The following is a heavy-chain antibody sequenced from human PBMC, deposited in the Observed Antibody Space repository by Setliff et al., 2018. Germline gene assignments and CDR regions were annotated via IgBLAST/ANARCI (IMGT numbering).Heavy chain of an antibody. J-gene: IGHJ4*02. D-gene: IGHD3-22*01. CDR3: ARERSYYCDSSGFYYEGRHFDY. CDR2: IYTSGST. CDR1: GGSINSGSYY. Sequence: SETLSLTCTVSGGSINSGSYYWSWIRQSAGKGLEWIGYIYTSGSTNYNPSLKSRVTISLDTSKNQFSLKLSFVTAADTAVYYCARERSYYCDSSGFYYEGRHFDYWCQGTLVTVS. V-gene: IGHV4-61*09.